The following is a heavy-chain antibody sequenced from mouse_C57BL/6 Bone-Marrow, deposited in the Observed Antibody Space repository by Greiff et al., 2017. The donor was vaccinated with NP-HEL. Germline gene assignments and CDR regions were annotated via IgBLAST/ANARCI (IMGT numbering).Heavy chain of an antibody. V-gene: IGHV14-4*01. J-gene: IGHJ2*01. Sequence: VQLQQSGAELVRPGASVKLSCTASGFNIKDDYMHWVKQRPEQGLEWIGWIDPENGDTEYASKFQGKATITADTSSNTAYMELRSLTSEDSAVYYCARSFNFYYFDYWGQGTTLTVSS. CDR2: IDPENGDT. CDR3: ARSFNFYYFDY. D-gene: IGHD1-2*01. CDR1: GFNIKDDY.